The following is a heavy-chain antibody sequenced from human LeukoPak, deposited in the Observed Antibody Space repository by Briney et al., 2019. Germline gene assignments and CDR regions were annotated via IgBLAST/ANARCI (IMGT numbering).Heavy chain of an antibody. CDR3: ARLIGLRFPFDY. CDR2: MYYSGNT. V-gene: IGHV4-39*01. J-gene: IGHJ4*02. Sequence: WVRQPPGKGLEWIGTMYYSGNTYYNPSLKSRVTISVDASKNQFSLRLSSATAADTAVYYCARLIGLRFPFDYWGQGALVAVSS. D-gene: IGHD4-17*01.